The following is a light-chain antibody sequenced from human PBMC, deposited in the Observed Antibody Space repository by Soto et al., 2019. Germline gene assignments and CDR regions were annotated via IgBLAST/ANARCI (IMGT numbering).Light chain of an antibody. CDR2: SNN. V-gene: IGLV1-44*01. J-gene: IGLJ1*01. CDR1: SSNIGSNT. Sequence: QSVLTQPPSASGTPGRRVTISCSGSSSNIGSNTVNWYQQLPGTAPKLLIYSNNQRPSGVPDRFSGSKSGTSASLAISGLQSEDEADYYCAAWDDRLNGDVFGTGTKVTVL. CDR3: AAWDDRLNGDV.